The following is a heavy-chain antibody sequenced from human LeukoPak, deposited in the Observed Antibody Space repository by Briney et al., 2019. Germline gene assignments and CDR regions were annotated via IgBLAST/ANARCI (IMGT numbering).Heavy chain of an antibody. V-gene: IGHV3-30*02. CDR2: ISFDGSQK. CDR1: GFTFNNYG. D-gene: IGHD2-21*02. J-gene: IGHJ5*02. CDR3: SKYLTSDVGGDLDP. Sequence: GGSLRLSCAASGFTFNNYGMHWVRQAPGKGLEWVALISFDGSQKYYDDSVKGRFTISRDNSKTPVYLQMNTLRVEDAAEYYFSKYLTSDVGGDLDPWVRGSLVTVSS.